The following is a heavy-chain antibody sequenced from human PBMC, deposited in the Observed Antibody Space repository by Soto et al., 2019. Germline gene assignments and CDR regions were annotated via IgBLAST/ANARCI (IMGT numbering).Heavy chain of an antibody. CDR2: IYYSGST. CDR1: GGSISSSSYY. Sequence: SETLSLTCTVSGGSISSSSYYWGWIRQPPGKGLEWIGSIYYSGSTYYNPSLKSRVTISVDTSKNQFSLKLSSVTAADTAVYYCARHLRITMVRGVIWYFDYWGQGTLVTVSS. D-gene: IGHD3-10*01. J-gene: IGHJ4*02. CDR3: ARHLRITMVRGVIWYFDY. V-gene: IGHV4-39*01.